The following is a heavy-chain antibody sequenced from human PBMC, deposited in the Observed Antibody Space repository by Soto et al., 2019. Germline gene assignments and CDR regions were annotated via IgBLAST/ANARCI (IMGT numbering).Heavy chain of an antibody. CDR1: GFSLSTSGVG. Sequence: SGPTLVNPTQTLTLTCTFSGFSLSTSGVGVGWIRQPPGKALEWLALIYWDDNKRYSPSLKTRPTITKDTSKNQVVLTMTNMDSVDTATYYCAHRIVTTNSFDPWGQGPLVTVSS. D-gene: IGHD3-22*01. CDR2: IYWDDNK. J-gene: IGHJ5*02. V-gene: IGHV2-5*02. CDR3: AHRIVTTNSFDP.